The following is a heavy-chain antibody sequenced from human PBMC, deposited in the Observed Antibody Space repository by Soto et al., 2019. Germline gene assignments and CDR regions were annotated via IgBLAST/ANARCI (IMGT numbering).Heavy chain of an antibody. CDR3: ARKTGLRYYGMDV. CDR2: IKQDGSEK. Sequence: GGSLRLSCAASGFTFSSYWMSWVRQAPGKGLEWVANIKQDGSEKYYVDSVKGRFTISRDNAKNSLYLQMNSLRAEDTAVYYCARKTGLRYYGMDVWGQGTTVTVSS. V-gene: IGHV3-7*03. J-gene: IGHJ6*02. CDR1: GFTFSSYW.